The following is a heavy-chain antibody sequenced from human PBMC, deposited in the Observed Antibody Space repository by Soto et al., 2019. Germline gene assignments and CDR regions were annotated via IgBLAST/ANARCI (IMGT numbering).Heavy chain of an antibody. J-gene: IGHJ6*02. Sequence: ERLSRSGAVYGGSFSGYYWSGIRQPPGKGLEWIGEINHSGSTNYNPSLKSRVTISVDTSKNQFSLKLSSVTAAETAVYYCARGRAKYDILTGYLYYYYYGMDVWGQGTTVTVSS. CDR1: GGSFSGYY. CDR3: ARGRAKYDILTGYLYYYYYGMDV. CDR2: INHSGST. V-gene: IGHV4-34*01. D-gene: IGHD3-9*01.